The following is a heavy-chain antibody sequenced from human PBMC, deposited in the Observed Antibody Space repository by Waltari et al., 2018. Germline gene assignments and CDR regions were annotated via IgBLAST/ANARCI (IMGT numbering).Heavy chain of an antibody. CDR1: GFTFSSYW. V-gene: IGHV3-48*04. Sequence: EVQLVESGGGLVQPGGSLRLSCAASGFTFSSYWLSWVRQAPGKGLEWVSHISSSGSTIYYADSVKGRFTISRDNAKNSLFLQMNSLRAEDTAVYYCARQEYYYFYYAMDVWGQGTTVTVFS. J-gene: IGHJ6*02. CDR2: ISSSGSTI. CDR3: ARQEYYYFYYAMDV.